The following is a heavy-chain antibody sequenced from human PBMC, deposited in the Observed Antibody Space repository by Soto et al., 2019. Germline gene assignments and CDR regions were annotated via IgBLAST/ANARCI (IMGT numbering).Heavy chain of an antibody. CDR3: AREIVVARGASYFDY. V-gene: IGHV3-7*04. Sequence: PGGSLRLSCTASGFPFSSNWMTWVRQAPGKGLEWVGNIRQDGSEKNYVDSVKGRFTISRDNAKNSLYLQMNSLRAEDTAVYYCAREIVVARGASYFDYWGPGTLVTVSS. D-gene: IGHD2-2*01. CDR2: IRQDGSEK. J-gene: IGHJ4*02. CDR1: GFPFSSNW.